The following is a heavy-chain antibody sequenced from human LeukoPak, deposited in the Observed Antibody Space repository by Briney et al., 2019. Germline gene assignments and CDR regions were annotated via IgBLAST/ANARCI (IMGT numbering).Heavy chain of an antibody. CDR2: ISYDGSNK. J-gene: IGHJ4*02. CDR3: ASHQRGYSYTY. D-gene: IGHD5-18*01. Sequence: PGGSLRLSCAASGFTFSSYAMHWVRQAPGKGLEWVAVISYDGSNKYYADSVKGRFTISRDNSKNTLYLQMNSLRAEDTAVYYCASHQRGYSYTYWSQGSLVTVSS. V-gene: IGHV3-30*14. CDR1: GFTFSSYA.